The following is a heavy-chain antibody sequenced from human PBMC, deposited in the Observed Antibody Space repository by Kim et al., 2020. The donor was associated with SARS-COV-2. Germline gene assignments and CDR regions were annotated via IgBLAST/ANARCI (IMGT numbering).Heavy chain of an antibody. J-gene: IGHJ5*02. CDR1: GYTFTSYD. D-gene: IGHD3-9*01. V-gene: IGHV1-8*01. CDR3: ARGAGYFDWLLPNWFDP. Sequence: ASVKVSCKASGYTFTSYDINWVRQATGQGLEWMGWMNPNSGNTGYAQKFQGRVTMTRNTSISTAYMELSSLRSEDTAVYYCARGAGYFDWLLPNWFDPWGQGTLVTVSS. CDR2: MNPNSGNT.